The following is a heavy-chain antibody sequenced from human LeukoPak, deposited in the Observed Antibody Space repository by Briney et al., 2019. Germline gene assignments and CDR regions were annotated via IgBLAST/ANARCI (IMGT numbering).Heavy chain of an antibody. V-gene: IGHV3-21*01. CDR3: AREYCSSTSCPTHDAFDI. CDR2: ISSSSSYI. D-gene: IGHD2-2*01. CDR1: GFTFSSYS. J-gene: IGHJ3*02. Sequence: GGSLRLSCAASGFTFSSYSMNWVRQAPGKGLEWVSSISSSSSYIYYADSVKGRFTISRDNAKNSLYLQMNSLRAEDTAVYYCAREYCSSTSCPTHDAFDIWGQGTMVTVSS.